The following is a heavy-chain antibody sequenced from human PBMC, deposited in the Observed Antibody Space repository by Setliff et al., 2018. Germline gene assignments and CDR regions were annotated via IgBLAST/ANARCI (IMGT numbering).Heavy chain of an antibody. J-gene: IGHJ6*03. CDR1: GESFSGYF. V-gene: IGHV4-34*01. CDR2: SEST. CDR3: ARDGRYFDWLLFSENGYMDV. Sequence: PSETLSLTCAVYGESFSGYFWSWIRQTPEKGLEWIGTSESTYNNPSFKSRLTISVDTSKNQFSLKLSSVTAADTAVYYCARDGRYFDWLLFSENGYMDVWGKGTTVTVSS. D-gene: IGHD3-9*01.